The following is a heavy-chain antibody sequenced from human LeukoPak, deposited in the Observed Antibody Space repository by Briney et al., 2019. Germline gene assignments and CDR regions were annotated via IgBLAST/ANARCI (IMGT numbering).Heavy chain of an antibody. V-gene: IGHV1-2*02. Sequence: SVKISFKASVYTCTGYYMHWMRQAPAQGHEWIGWINPNSGGTNYAQKFQGRLTMTRDASISTAYMQLSRLRSDDTAVYYCALSGSSYYFDYWGQGTLVTVSS. CDR2: INPNSGGT. J-gene: IGHJ4*02. CDR1: VYTCTGYY. D-gene: IGHD1-26*01. CDR3: ALSGSSYYFDY.